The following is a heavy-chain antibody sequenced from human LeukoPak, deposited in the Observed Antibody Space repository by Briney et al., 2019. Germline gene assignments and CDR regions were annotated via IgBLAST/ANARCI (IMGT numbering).Heavy chain of an antibody. CDR3: ARGVPYGSGSCCFDY. D-gene: IGHD3-10*01. Sequence: LKVSCKASGYTFTSYGISWVRQAPGQGLEWMGWVSAYNGNTNYAQKLQGRVTMTTDTSTSTAYMELRSLRSDDTAVYYCARGVPYGSGSCCFDYWGQGTLVTVS. J-gene: IGHJ4*02. CDR2: VSAYNGNT. CDR1: GYTFTSYG. V-gene: IGHV1-18*01.